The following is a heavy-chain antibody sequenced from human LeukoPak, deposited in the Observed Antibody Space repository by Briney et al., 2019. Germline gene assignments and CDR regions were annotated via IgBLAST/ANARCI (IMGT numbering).Heavy chain of an antibody. CDR2: IYSGGST. D-gene: IGHD6-13*01. CDR1: GFTVSSNY. V-gene: IGHV3-53*01. Sequence: PGGSLRLSCAASGFTVSSNYMGWVRQAPGKGLEWVSVIYSGGSTYYADSVKGRFTISRDNSKNTLYLQMNSLRAEDTAVYYCARELYSSSWYDYWGQGTLVTVSS. J-gene: IGHJ4*02. CDR3: ARELYSSSWYDY.